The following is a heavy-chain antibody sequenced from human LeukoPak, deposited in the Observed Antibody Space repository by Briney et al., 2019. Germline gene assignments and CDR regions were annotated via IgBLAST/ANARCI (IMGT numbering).Heavy chain of an antibody. Sequence: QPGGSLRLSCSASGFPFSSYAMHWVRQAPGKGLEYVSAISDSGGSTYYADSVKGRFTISRDNSKNTLYLQMSSLRAEGTAVYFCVRGYSFGPYGMDVWGQGTTVTVSS. D-gene: IGHD2-15*01. CDR1: GFPFSSYA. CDR3: VRGYSFGPYGMDV. V-gene: IGHV3-64D*09. J-gene: IGHJ6*02. CDR2: ISDSGGST.